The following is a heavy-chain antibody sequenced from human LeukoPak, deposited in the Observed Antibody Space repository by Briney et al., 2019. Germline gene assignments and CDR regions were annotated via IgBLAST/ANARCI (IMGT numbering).Heavy chain of an antibody. CDR2: ITGDGGST. J-gene: IGHJ4*02. D-gene: IGHD3-22*01. Sequence: GGSLRFSCAASGFTFDDYAMHWVRQAPGKGLEWVSFITGDGGSTYYADSVKGRFTISRDNSKNSLYLQMNSLRTQDTALYYCAKGYHYDSSGYYYLDYWGQGTLVTVSS. CDR1: GFTFDDYA. V-gene: IGHV3-43*02. CDR3: AKGYHYDSSGYYYLDY.